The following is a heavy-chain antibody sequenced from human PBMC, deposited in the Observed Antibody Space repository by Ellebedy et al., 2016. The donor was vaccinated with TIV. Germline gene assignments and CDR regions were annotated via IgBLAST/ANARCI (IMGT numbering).Heavy chain of an antibody. CDR1: GGSISSYY. CDR2: IYSSGST. J-gene: IGHJ3*02. V-gene: IGHV4-4*07. CDR3: ARGWSYYVEAFDI. D-gene: IGHD1-26*01. Sequence: GSLRLXCTVSGGSISSYYRSWIRQPAGKGLEWIGRIYSSGSTNYNPSLKSRLTMSVDTSNNQFSLKLRSVTAADTAVYFCARGWSYYVEAFDIWGQGTMVTVSS.